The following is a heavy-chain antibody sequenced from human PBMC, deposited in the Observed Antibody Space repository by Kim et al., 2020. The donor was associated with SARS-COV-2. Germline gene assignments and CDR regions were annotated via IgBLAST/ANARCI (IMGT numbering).Heavy chain of an antibody. CDR1: GYTFTSYG. CDR3: ARDNTAGIRRGVILPQIDY. D-gene: IGHD3-10*01. Sequence: ASVKVSCKASGYTFTSYGISWVRQAPGQGLEWMGWISAYNGNTNYAQKLQGRVTMTTDTSTSTAYMELRSLRSDDSAVYYCARDNTAGIRRGVILPQIDYWGQGTLVTVSS. J-gene: IGHJ4*02. V-gene: IGHV1-18*01. CDR2: ISAYNGNT.